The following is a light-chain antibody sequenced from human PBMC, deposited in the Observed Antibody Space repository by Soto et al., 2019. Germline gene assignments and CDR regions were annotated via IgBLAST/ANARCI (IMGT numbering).Light chain of an antibody. CDR2: GNS. CDR3: QSYDISLSVSVI. V-gene: IGLV1-40*01. CDR1: SSNIGAGYD. J-gene: IGLJ2*01. Sequence: QSVLTQPPSVSGAPGQRVTISCTGSSSNIGAGYDVQWYQQLPGAAPKLLIFGNSNRPSGVPDRFSGSRSGTSASLAITGIQAEDEADYFYQSYDISLSVSVIFGGGTKVTVL.